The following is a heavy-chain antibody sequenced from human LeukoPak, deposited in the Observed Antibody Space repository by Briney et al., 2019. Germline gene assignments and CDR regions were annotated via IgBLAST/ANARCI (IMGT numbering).Heavy chain of an antibody. CDR2: VYYSGST. D-gene: IGHD1-26*01. CDR1: GGSISSYY. Sequence: PSETLSLTCTVSGGSISSYYWTWIRQPPGKGLEWIGYVYYSGSTKYNPSLKSRVTISADTSKNQFSLKLSSVTAADTAVYYCARQGAGGRAFDIWGQGTMVTVSS. J-gene: IGHJ3*02. V-gene: IGHV4-59*08. CDR3: ARQGAGGRAFDI.